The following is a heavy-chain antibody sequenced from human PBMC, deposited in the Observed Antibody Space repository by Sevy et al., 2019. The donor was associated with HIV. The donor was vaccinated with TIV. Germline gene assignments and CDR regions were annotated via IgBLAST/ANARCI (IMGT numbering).Heavy chain of an antibody. Sequence: GGSLRLSCAASGFTFSNAWMSWVRQAPGKGLEWVGRIKSKTDGGTTDYAAPVKGRFTISRDDSKNTLYLQMNSLKTEDSAVYYCTAVAQFTAFDIWGQGTMVTVSS. CDR2: IKSKTDGGTT. V-gene: IGHV3-15*01. J-gene: IGHJ3*02. CDR1: GFTFSNAW. CDR3: TAVAQFTAFDI.